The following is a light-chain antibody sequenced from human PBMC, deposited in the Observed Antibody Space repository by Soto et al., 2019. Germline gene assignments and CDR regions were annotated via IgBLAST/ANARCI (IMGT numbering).Light chain of an antibody. CDR1: SSNIGSNY. J-gene: IGLJ1*01. CDR2: RNN. V-gene: IGLV1-47*01. Sequence: QSVLTQPPSASGTPGQRVTISCSGSSSNIGSNYVYWYQQLPGTAPKLLIYRNNQRPSGVPDRFSGSKSGTSASLAISGLRSEDEADYYCAARDDSLSEVSGTGTKLTVL. CDR3: AARDDSLSEV.